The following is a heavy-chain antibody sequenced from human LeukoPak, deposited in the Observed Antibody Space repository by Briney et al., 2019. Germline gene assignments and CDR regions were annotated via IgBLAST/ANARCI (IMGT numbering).Heavy chain of an antibody. J-gene: IGHJ6*02. CDR2: IYSGVST. Sequence: PGGSLRLSCAASGFTVSSNYMSWVRQAPGKGLECVSVIYSGVSTYYADSVKDRFTISRDNSKNTLYLQMNSLRAEDTAVYYCARRPAGKHYYYGMDVWGQGTTVTVSS. D-gene: IGHD6-13*01. CDR3: ARRPAGKHYYYGMDV. V-gene: IGHV3-53*01. CDR1: GFTVSSNY.